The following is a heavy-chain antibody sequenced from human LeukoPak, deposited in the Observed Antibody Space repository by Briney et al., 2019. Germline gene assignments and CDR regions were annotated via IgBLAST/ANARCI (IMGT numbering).Heavy chain of an antibody. CDR3: ASGFRGPYYMDV. J-gene: IGHJ6*03. CDR2: INTDGSST. V-gene: IGHV3-74*01. CDR1: GFTFSSYW. Sequence: GGSLRLSCAASGFTFSSYWMHWVRQAPGKGLVWVSRINTDGSSTSYADSVKGRFTISRDNAKNTLYLQMNSLRAEDTAVYYCASGFRGPYYMDVWGKGTTVTVSS.